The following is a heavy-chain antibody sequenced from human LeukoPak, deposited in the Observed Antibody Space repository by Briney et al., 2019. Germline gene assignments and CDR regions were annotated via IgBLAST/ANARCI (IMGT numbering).Heavy chain of an antibody. CDR3: ATVYYGSGSPSYYFDY. CDR1: GYTLTELS. J-gene: IGHJ4*02. D-gene: IGHD3-10*01. CDR2: FDPEDGET. V-gene: IGHV1-24*01. Sequence: GASVKVSCKVSGYTLTELSMHWVRQAPGKGLEWMGGFDPEDGETIYAQKFQGRVTMTEDTSTDTAYMELSSLRSEDTAVYYCATVYYGSGSPSYYFDYWGQGTLVTVSS.